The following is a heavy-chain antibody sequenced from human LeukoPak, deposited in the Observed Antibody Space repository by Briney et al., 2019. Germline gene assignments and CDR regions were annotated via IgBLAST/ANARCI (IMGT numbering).Heavy chain of an antibody. CDR3: ARVYGSGSYNDY. CDR1: GYTFTSYG. D-gene: IGHD3-10*01. V-gene: IGHV1-18*01. J-gene: IGHJ4*02. CDR2: ISTYNGNT. Sequence: ASVKVSCNASGYTFTSYGISWVRQAPGQGLEWMGWISTYNGNTNYAQNLQGRVTMTTDTSTSTAYMELRSLRSDDTAVYYCARVYGSGSYNDYWGQGTLVTVSS.